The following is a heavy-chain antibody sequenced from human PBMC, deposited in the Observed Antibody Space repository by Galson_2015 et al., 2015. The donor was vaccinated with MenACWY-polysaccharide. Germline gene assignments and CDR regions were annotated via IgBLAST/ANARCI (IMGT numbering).Heavy chain of an antibody. CDR2: MFYTGST. CDR1: GDSICTSNYR. V-gene: IGHV4-39*01. D-gene: IGHD2-8*01. Sequence: TLSLTFTVSGDSICTSNYRWAWIRQPPGRGLEWILTMFYTGSTYYNPSLKSRVTMSVDTSKNQFSLKLSSVTVADTALYYCARHAPPQYCSNGLCSLDYWGQGTLVTVSS. CDR3: ARHAPPQYCSNGLCSLDY. J-gene: IGHJ4*02.